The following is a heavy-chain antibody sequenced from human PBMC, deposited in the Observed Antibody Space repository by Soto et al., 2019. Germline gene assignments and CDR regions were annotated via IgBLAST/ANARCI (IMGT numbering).Heavy chain of an antibody. Sequence: LRLSCAASGFTFSSYAMHWVRQAPGKGLEWVAVISYDGSNKYYADSVKGRFTISRDNSKNTLYLQMNSLRAEDTAVYYCARDFLMWWFGELGAYGMDVWGQGTTVTVSS. J-gene: IGHJ6*02. V-gene: IGHV3-30-3*01. CDR2: ISYDGSNK. D-gene: IGHD3-10*01. CDR3: ARDFLMWWFGELGAYGMDV. CDR1: GFTFSSYA.